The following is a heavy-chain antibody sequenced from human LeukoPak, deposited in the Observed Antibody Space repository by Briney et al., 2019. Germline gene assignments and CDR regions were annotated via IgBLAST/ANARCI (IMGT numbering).Heavy chain of an antibody. CDR1: GYTFTSYG. CDR3: ARDSDYYYDRSAWGFDY. Sequence: ASVKVSCMVSGYTFTSYGISWVRQAPGQGLDWVGWISAYNGNTNYAQKLQGRVTMSTDTSTSTAYMELRRLKSDDTAVYYCARDSDYYYDRSAWGFDYWGQGTLVTVSS. J-gene: IGHJ4*02. D-gene: IGHD3-22*01. CDR2: ISAYNGNT. V-gene: IGHV1-18*01.